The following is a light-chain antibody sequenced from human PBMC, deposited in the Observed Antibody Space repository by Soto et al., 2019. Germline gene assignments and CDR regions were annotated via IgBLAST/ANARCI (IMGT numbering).Light chain of an antibody. V-gene: IGKV3-20*01. J-gene: IGKJ5*01. CDR1: QTVSSTY. CDR2: GAS. CDR3: QQYGSSPIT. Sequence: EIWMTQSPATLSVSPGERATLSCRASQTVSSTYLAWYQQKPGQAPRLLIYGASSRATGIPDRFSGTVSGTDFTLTISRLEPEDFAVYYCQQYGSSPITFGQGTRLEIK.